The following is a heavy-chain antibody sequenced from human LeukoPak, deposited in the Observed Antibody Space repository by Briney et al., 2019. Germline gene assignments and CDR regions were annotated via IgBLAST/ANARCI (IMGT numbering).Heavy chain of an antibody. Sequence: SETLSLTCTVSGGSISSYYWSWIRQPPGKGLEWIGYIYYSGSTNYNPSLKSRVTISVDTSNNQFSLRLTSVTAADTAVYYCARALGARAYYYMDVWGKGTTVTVSS. D-gene: IGHD5-12*01. CDR1: GGSISSYY. V-gene: IGHV4-59*12. CDR3: ARALGARAYYYMDV. J-gene: IGHJ6*03. CDR2: IYYSGST.